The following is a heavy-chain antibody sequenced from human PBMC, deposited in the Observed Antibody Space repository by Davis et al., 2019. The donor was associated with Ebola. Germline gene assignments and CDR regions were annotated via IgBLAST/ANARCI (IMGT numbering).Heavy chain of an antibody. D-gene: IGHD3-9*01. CDR2: ISWNSGSI. CDR3: AKSGSRYFDWNWFDP. CDR1: GFTFDDYA. J-gene: IGHJ5*02. Sequence: SLKISCAASGFTFDDYAMHWVRQAPGKGLEWVSGISWNSGSIGYADSVKGRFTISRDNAKNSLYLQMNSLRAEDTALYYCAKSGSRYFDWNWFDPWGQGTLVTVSS. V-gene: IGHV3-9*01.